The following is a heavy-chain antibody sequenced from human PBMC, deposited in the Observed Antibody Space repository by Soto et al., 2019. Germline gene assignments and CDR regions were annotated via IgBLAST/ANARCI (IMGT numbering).Heavy chain of an antibody. CDR3: ARGGWNDTFDY. Sequence: PSETLSLTCTVSGDSITSSSFYWGWIRQPPGKGLEWIGVIYYSGSTYYNPSLKSRVTISVDTSKNQFSLKLSSVTAADTAVYYGARGGWNDTFDYWGQGTMVTVSS. CDR1: GDSITSSSFY. J-gene: IGHJ4*02. CDR2: IYYSGST. V-gene: IGHV4-39*01. D-gene: IGHD1-1*01.